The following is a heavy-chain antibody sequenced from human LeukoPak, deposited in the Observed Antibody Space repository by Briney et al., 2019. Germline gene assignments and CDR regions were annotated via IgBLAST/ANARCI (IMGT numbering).Heavy chain of an antibody. J-gene: IGHJ5*02. CDR1: GGSIGSYY. CDR2: IYTSGST. CDR3: AGQVPGHDYGDPNSFDP. D-gene: IGHD4-17*01. Sequence: SETLSLTCTVSGGSIGSYYWSWIRQPAGKGLEWIGRIYTSGSTIYNPSRKSRVTMSVDTTKSHFSRKLSSVTAADTSVYYWAGQVPGHDYGDPNSFDPWGQGTLVTVSS. V-gene: IGHV4-4*07.